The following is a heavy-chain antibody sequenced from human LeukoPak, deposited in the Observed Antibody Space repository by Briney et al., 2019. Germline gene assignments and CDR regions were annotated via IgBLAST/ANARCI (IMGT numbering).Heavy chain of an antibody. CDR2: INPNSGGT. J-gene: IGHJ4*02. D-gene: IGHD2-2*01. Sequence: EASVKVSCKASGYTFTGYYMHWVRQAPGQGFEWMGWINPNSGGTNYAQKFQGRVTMTRDTSISTAHMELSRLRSDDTAVYYRARANPLYCSSTTCLFDYWGQGTLVTVSS. CDR3: ARANPLYCSSTTCLFDY. V-gene: IGHV1-2*02. CDR1: GYTFTGYY.